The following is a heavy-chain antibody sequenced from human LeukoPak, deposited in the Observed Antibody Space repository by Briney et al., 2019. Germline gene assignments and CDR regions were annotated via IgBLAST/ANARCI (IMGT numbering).Heavy chain of an antibody. J-gene: IGHJ4*02. Sequence: GGSLRLSCAASGFTFSSYSMNWVRQAPGKGLGWVSSISSSSSYIYYADSVKGRFTISRDNAKNSLYLQMNSLRAEDTAVYYCARDILTAFDYWGQGTLVTVSS. V-gene: IGHV3-21*01. CDR3: ARDILTAFDY. D-gene: IGHD3-9*01. CDR1: GFTFSSYS. CDR2: ISSSSSYI.